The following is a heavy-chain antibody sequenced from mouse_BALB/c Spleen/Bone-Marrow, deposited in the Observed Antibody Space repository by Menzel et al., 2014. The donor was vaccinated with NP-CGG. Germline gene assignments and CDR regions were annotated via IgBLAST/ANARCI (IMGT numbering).Heavy chain of an antibody. CDR2: INPSTTYS. CDR1: GYTFTSYW. J-gene: IGHJ2*01. CDR3: ALYYRYDYFDY. D-gene: IGHD2-14*01. V-gene: IGHV1-7*01. Sequence: VQLQQSGAELAKPGASVKMSCKASGYTFTSYWMHWVKQRPGQGLEWIGYINPSTTYSAYNQKFKDKATLTADKSSSTAYMQLSSLTSEDSAVYYCALYYRYDYFDYWGQGTTLTASS.